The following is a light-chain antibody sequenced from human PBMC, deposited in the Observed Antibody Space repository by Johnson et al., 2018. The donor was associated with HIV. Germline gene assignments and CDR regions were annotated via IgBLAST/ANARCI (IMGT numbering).Light chain of an antibody. CDR3: GTWDTSMGTYV. CDR2: ENN. CDR1: SSNIGNNY. J-gene: IGLJ1*01. V-gene: IGLV1-51*02. Sequence: QPVLTQPPSVSAAPGQKVTISCSGSSSNIGNNYVSWYQQLPGTAPKLLIYENNKRPSGIPDRFSGSKSGTSATLGITGLQTGDEADDYCGTWDTSMGTYVFGTGTKVTVL.